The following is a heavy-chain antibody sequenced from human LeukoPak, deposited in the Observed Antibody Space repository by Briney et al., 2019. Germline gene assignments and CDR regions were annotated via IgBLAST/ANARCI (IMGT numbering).Heavy chain of an antibody. J-gene: IGHJ4*02. D-gene: IGHD1-7*01. CDR3: ARGTGTTENY. CDR1: GGTFSSYT. CDR2: IIPILGIA. V-gene: IGHV1-69*02. Sequence: ASVKVSCKASGGTFSSYTISWVRQAPGQGLEWMGRIIPILGIANYAQKFQGRVTITADKSTSTACMGLSSLRSEDTAVYYCARGTGTTENYWGQGTLVTVSS.